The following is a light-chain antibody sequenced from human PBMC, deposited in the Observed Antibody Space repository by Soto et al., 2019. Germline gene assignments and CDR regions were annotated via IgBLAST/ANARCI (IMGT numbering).Light chain of an antibody. J-gene: IGKJ1*01. CDR1: QSFSNTY. CDR3: QHYGSAPRT. Sequence: EIVLTQSPGTLSLSPGERDTLSCRASQSFSNTYLAWYQQRPGQAPRLLIYGASTRATGIPDRFSGSGSGTDFTLTINRLEPEDFAVYYCQHYGSAPRTFGQGTKVEI. CDR2: GAS. V-gene: IGKV3-20*01.